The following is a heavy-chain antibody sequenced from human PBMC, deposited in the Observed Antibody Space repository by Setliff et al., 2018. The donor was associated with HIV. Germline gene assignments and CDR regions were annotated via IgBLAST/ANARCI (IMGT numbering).Heavy chain of an antibody. V-gene: IGHV3-11*01. J-gene: IGHJ4*02. CDR1: GGSFSGYY. Sequence: LTCAVYGGSFSGYYWSWVRQPPGKGLEWVSYISSSGTTIYYADSVKGRFTISRDNAKNSLYLQINSLRAEDTALYYCARVFVDTAVLRVLEYYFDSWGRGTLVTVSS. D-gene: IGHD5-18*01. CDR3: ARVFVDTAVLRVLEYYFDS. CDR2: ISSSGTTI.